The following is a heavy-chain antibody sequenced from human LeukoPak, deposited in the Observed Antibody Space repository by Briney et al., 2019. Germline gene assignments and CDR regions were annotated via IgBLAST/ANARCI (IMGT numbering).Heavy chain of an antibody. CDR3: AREGPGYCSGGSCYSFQWFDP. Sequence: GASVKVSCKASGYTFTRYRISGVRQAAGQGLEWVGWISAYHGNTNYPQKLQGRVTMITDTSTSTGYMELRSLRSDDTAVYYCAREGPGYCSGGSCYSFQWFDPWGQGTLVTVSS. D-gene: IGHD2-15*01. CDR1: GYTFTRYR. CDR2: ISAYHGNT. J-gene: IGHJ5*02. V-gene: IGHV1-18*01.